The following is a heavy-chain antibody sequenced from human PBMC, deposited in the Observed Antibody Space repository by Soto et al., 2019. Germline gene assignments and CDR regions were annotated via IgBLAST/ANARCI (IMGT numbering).Heavy chain of an antibody. CDR2: IVTLFGTA. CDR3: AREVGYGDFSAALLD. CDR1: GGTFSSHS. J-gene: IGHJ4*02. Sequence: SVKVSCKASGGTFSSHSINWVRQAPGQGLEWMGGIVTLFGTANYAQNFQGRVTITADQSTSTVYMDLSSLRSDDTAVYYCAREVGYGDFSAALLDWGQGTLVTVSS. D-gene: IGHD4-17*01. V-gene: IGHV1-69*13.